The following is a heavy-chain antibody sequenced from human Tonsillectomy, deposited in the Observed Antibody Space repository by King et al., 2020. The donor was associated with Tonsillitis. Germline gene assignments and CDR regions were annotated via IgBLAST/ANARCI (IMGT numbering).Heavy chain of an antibody. CDR3: ARSYCRGTSCYSPFDY. Sequence: VQLVESGGGLVQPGGSLRLSCAASGFTFSSYAMSWVRQAPGKGLEWVSAISGGDGSTYYADSVKGRLTISRDNSKNTLYLQMSSLRVEATAIYYCARSYCRGTSCYSPFDYWGQGTLVTVSS. CDR2: ISGGDGST. D-gene: IGHD2-2*01. J-gene: IGHJ4*02. CDR1: GFTFSSYA. V-gene: IGHV3-23*04.